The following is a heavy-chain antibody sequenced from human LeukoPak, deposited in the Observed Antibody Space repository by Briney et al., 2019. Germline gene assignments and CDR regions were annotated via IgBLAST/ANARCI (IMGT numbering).Heavy chain of an antibody. CDR3: ARSDYNDYRGLGF. J-gene: IGHJ4*02. CDR1: GYAFTSYH. V-gene: IGHV1-46*01. D-gene: IGHD4-11*01. Sequence: ASVKVSCKASGYAFTSYHIHWMRQAPGQGLGWMGIIIPSSGSTTYAQKFQGRVTMTRDTSTSTVYMELSSLTSDDTAVYFCARSDYNDYRGLGFWGQGTLVTVSS. CDR2: IIPSSGST.